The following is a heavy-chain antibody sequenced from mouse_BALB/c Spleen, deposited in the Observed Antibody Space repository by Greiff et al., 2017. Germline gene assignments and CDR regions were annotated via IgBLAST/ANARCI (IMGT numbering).Heavy chain of an antibody. CDR2: INPSNGGT. CDR1: GYTFTSYY. Sequence: VQLQQPGAELVKPGASVKLSCKASGYTFTSYYMYWVKQRPGQGLEWIGEINPSNGGTNFNEKFKSKATLTVDKSSSTAYMQLSSLTSEDSAVYYCTRTPHYGSSYDYAMDYWGQGTTLTVSS. V-gene: IGHV1-53*01. J-gene: IGHJ2*01. D-gene: IGHD1-1*01. CDR3: TRTPHYGSSYDYAMDY.